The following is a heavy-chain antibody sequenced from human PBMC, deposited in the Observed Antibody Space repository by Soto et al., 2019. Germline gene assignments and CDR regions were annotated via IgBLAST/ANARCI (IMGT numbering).Heavy chain of an antibody. CDR3: AKSTDYDSSSGYYYYYGMDL. CDR1: GFTFSSYA. Sequence: TGGSLRLSCAASGFTFSSYAMSWVRQAPGKGLEWVSAISGSGGSTYYADSVKGRFTISRDNSKNTLYLQMNSLRAEDTAVYYCAKSTDYDSSSGYYYYYGMDLWGQGTTVTVSS. J-gene: IGHJ6*02. V-gene: IGHV3-23*01. D-gene: IGHD3-3*01. CDR2: ISGSGGST.